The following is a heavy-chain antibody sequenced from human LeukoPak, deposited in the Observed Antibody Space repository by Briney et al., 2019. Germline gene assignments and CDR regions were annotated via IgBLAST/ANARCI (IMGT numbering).Heavy chain of an antibody. CDR3: AMKGIAVAGTADY. CDR2: ISGSGGST. V-gene: IGHV3-23*01. D-gene: IGHD6-19*01. CDR1: GFTFSSYA. J-gene: IGHJ4*02. Sequence: GGSLRLSCAASGFTFSSYAMSWVRQAPVKGLEWVSAISGSGGSTYYADSVKGRFTISRDNSKNTLYLQMNSLRAEDTAVYYCAMKGIAVAGTADYWGQGTLVTVSS.